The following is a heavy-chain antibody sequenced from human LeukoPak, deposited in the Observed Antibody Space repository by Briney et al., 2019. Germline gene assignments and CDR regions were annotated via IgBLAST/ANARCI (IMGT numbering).Heavy chain of an antibody. CDR3: ARGPVLRFLEWLLPYYFDY. V-gene: IGHV1-8*03. Sequence: GASVNVSCKASGYTFTSYDINWVRQATGQGLEWMGWMNPNSGNTGYAQKFQGRVTITRNTSISTAYMELSSLRSEDTAVYYCARGPVLRFLEWLLPYYFDYWGEGTLVTVSS. CDR2: MNPNSGNT. D-gene: IGHD3-3*01. J-gene: IGHJ4*02. CDR1: GYTFTSYD.